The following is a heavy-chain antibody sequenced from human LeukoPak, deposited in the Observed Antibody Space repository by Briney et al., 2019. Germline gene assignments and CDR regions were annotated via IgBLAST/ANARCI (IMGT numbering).Heavy chain of an antibody. CDR1: GGSFSGYY. CDR2: INHSGST. Sequence: SETLSLTCAVYGGSFSGYYWSWIRHPPGKGLGWIGKINHSGSTNYNPSLKSRVTISVDTSKNQFSLKLSSVTAADTAVYYCAREHDYGDYGGFDPWGQGTLVTVSS. J-gene: IGHJ5*02. V-gene: IGHV4-34*01. CDR3: AREHDYGDYGGFDP. D-gene: IGHD4-17*01.